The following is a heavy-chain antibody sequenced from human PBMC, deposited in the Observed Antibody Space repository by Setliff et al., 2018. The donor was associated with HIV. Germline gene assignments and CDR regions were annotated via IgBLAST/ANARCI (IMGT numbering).Heavy chain of an antibody. CDR2: ISWSGSGI. Sequence: GGSLRLSCAASGFKFDDYGMSWVRQGPGKGLEWVAGISWSGSGIGYGASVKGRFTISRDDAKNSLYLQMSSLRVEDTALYFCARSFPYYYESGGVYAMDVWGLGTTVTVSS. J-gene: IGHJ6*02. CDR1: GFKFDDYG. D-gene: IGHD3-22*01. CDR3: ARSFPYYYESGGVYAMDV. V-gene: IGHV3-20*04.